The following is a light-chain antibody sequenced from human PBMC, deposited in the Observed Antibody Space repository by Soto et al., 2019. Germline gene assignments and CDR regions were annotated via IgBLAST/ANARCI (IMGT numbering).Light chain of an antibody. CDR1: TGAVTSGYY. Sequence: QAVVTQEPSLTVSPGGTVTLTCASSTGAVTSGYYANWFQQKPGQAPTSLIFSTSNKHSWTPARFSGSLLGGKAALTLSGMQPEDEADYYCLVYNGGLVVLGGGTKVTVL. CDR3: LVYNGGLVV. V-gene: IGLV7-43*01. CDR2: STS. J-gene: IGLJ2*01.